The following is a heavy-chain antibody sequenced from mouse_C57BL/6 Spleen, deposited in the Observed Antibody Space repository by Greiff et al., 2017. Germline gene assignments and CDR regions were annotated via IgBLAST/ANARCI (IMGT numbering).Heavy chain of an antibody. Sequence: QVQLQQSGPELVKPGASVKISCKASGYSFTSYYIHWVKQRPGQGLEWIGWIYPGSGITKYNEKFKGKAKLTADTSSSTAYMQLSSLTSEDSAVYYCARGTTGVYWYFDVWGTGTTVTVSS. V-gene: IGHV1-66*01. CDR3: ARGTTGVYWYFDV. CDR1: GYSFTSYY. D-gene: IGHD1-1*01. J-gene: IGHJ1*03. CDR2: IYPGSGIT.